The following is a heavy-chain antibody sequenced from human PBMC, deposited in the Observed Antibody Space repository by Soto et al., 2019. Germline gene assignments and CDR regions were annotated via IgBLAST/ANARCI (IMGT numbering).Heavy chain of an antibody. CDR1: GATFSNYA. Sequence: PGGSLRLSCAASGATFSNYAMSWFRQGPGKGLEWVSTISGSGGSTYYADSVKGRFTISRDNSKNTLYLQMNSLRAEDTAVYYCAKARDYDSSRSPGLFDYPGPGTLLTLSS. CDR2: ISGSGGST. J-gene: IGHJ4*02. CDR3: AKARDYDSSRSPGLFDY. D-gene: IGHD3-22*01. V-gene: IGHV3-23*01.